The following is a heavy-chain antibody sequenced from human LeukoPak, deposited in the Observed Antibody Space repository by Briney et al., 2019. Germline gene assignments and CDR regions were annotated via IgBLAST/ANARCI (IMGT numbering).Heavy chain of an antibody. V-gene: IGHV1-69*06. CDR3: ARLSSHYGDYKVDP. CDR1: GGTFSSYA. D-gene: IGHD4-17*01. J-gene: IGHJ5*02. CDR2: IIPIFGTA. Sequence: GASVKVSCKASGGTFSSYAISWVRQAPGQGLEWMGGIIPIFGTANYAQKFQGRVTMTEDTSTDTAYMELSSLRSEDTAVYYCARLSSHYGDYKVDPWGQGTLVTVSS.